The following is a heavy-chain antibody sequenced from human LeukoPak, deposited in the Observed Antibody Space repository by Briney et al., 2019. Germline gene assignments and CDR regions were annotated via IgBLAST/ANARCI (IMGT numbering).Heavy chain of an antibody. Sequence: GASVKVSCKASGGTVSSYAISWVRQAPGQGLEWMGGIIPIFGTANYAQKVQGRVTITADESMSTAYMELSSLRSEDTAVYYCAREGDGNYYYYGMDVWGQGTTVTVSS. D-gene: IGHD5-24*01. CDR1: GGTVSSYA. CDR2: IIPIFGTA. CDR3: AREGDGNYYYYGMDV. J-gene: IGHJ6*02. V-gene: IGHV1-69*13.